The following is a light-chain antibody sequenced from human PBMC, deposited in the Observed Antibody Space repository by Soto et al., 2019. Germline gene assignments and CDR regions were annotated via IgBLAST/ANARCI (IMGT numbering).Light chain of an antibody. V-gene: IGLV1-40*01. Sequence: QSVLTQPPSVSGAPGQRVTISCTGSSSNIGAGYDVHWYQQLPGTTPKLLIYGNSNRPSGVSYRFSGSKSGTSASLAITGLPAEDEADYYCPSYDSSPRYVFGTGTKLTVL. J-gene: IGLJ1*01. CDR1: SSNIGAGYD. CDR2: GNS. CDR3: PSYDSSPRYV.